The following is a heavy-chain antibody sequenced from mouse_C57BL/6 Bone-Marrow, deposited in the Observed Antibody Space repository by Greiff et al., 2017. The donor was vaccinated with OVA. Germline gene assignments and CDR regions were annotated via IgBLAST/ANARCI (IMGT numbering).Heavy chain of an antibody. Sequence: EVKLMESGPELVKPGDSVKISCKASGYSFTGYFMNWVMQSHGKSLEWIGRINPYNGDTFYNQKFKGKATLTVDKSSSTAHMELRSLTSEDSAVYYCARERYDYAFAYWGQGTLVTVSA. CDR3: ARERYDYAFAY. CDR1: GYSFTGYF. V-gene: IGHV1-20*01. CDR2: INPYNGDT. D-gene: IGHD2-4*01. J-gene: IGHJ3*01.